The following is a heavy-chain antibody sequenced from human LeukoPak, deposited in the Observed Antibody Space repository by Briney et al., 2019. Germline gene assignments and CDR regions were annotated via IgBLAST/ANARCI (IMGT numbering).Heavy chain of an antibody. CDR3: ARSLTAYCSGGSCYSLGY. J-gene: IGHJ4*02. V-gene: IGHV3-7*03. CDR1: GFTFSNHW. D-gene: IGHD2-15*01. CDR2: IDPTGSDK. Sequence: GGSLRLSCAASGFTFSNHWMSWVRQAPGEGLEWVANIDPTGSDKYYMDSVRGRFTISRDNAQNSLYLQMNSLRAEDTAVYYCARSLTAYCSGGSCYSLGYWGQGTLVIVSS.